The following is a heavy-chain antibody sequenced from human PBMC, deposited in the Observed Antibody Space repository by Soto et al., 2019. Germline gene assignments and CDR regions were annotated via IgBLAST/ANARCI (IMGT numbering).Heavy chain of an antibody. D-gene: IGHD6-6*01. Sequence: QVQLVQSGAEVKKPGSSVKVSCKASGGTFSSYAISWVRQAPGQGLEWMGGIIPIFGTANYAQKLQSRVTIAADESTGTAYMELSSLRSEDTAVYFCARDNPPRPLVLGYYYYGMDVWGQGTTVTVSS. J-gene: IGHJ6*02. V-gene: IGHV1-69*01. CDR1: GGTFSSYA. CDR3: ARDNPPRPLVLGYYYYGMDV. CDR2: IIPIFGTA.